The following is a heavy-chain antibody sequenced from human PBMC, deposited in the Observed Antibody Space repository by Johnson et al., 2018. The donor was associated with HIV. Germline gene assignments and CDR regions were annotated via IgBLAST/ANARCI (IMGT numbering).Heavy chain of an antibody. Sequence: VPRISSDGSYTTYADSVKGRFTISRDNAKNTLYLQMNSLRVEDTAVYYCAREGPSERAGVDIWGQGTMVTVSS. J-gene: IGHJ3*02. V-gene: IGHV3-74*01. CDR3: AREGPSERAGVDI. CDR2: ISSDGSYT.